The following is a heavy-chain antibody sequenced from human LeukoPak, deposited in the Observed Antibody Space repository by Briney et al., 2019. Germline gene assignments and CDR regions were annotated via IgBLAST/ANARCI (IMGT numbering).Heavy chain of an antibody. CDR2: IKTKTDSDAR. D-gene: IGHD2-8*01. J-gene: IGHJ4*02. CDR1: GFTFSDLD. V-gene: IGHV3-73*01. CDR3: ARRDCTSFKCYSFDY. Sequence: GGSLKLSRAASGFTFSDLDIHGVRPASGKGVERVGRIKTKTDSDARTYAASVNGRFTISRDDSKNTAYLLMNNLETEDAAVYYCARRDCTSFKCYSFDYWGQGILVTVSS.